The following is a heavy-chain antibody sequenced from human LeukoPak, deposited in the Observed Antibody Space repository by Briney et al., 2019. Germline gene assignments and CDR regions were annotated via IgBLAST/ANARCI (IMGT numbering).Heavy chain of an antibody. Sequence: ASVKVSCKASGYTFTSYYMHWVRQAPGQGLEWMGIINPSGGSTSYAQKFQGRVTMTRDTSTSTVYVELSSLRSEDTAVYYCARGYDFWSGYYFAFDYWGQGTLVTVSS. CDR1: GYTFTSYY. J-gene: IGHJ4*02. V-gene: IGHV1-46*01. D-gene: IGHD3-3*01. CDR2: INPSGGST. CDR3: ARGYDFWSGYYFAFDY.